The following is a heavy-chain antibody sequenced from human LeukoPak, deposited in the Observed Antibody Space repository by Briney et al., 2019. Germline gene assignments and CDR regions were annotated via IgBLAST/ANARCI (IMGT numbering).Heavy chain of an antibody. D-gene: IGHD6-19*01. CDR1: GGSISSSSYY. V-gene: IGHV4-39*01. CDR2: IYYSGST. J-gene: IGHJ4*02. Sequence: SETLSLTCTVSGGSISSSSYYWGWIRQPPGKGLEWIGSIYYSGSTYYNPSLKSRVTISVDTSKNQFSLKLSSVTAADTAVYYCAGHSDFYSSGWYYFDYWGQGTLVTVSS. CDR3: AGHSDFYSSGWYYFDY.